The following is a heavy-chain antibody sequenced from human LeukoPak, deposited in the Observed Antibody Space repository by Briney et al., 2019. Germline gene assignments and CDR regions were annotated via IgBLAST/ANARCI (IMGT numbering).Heavy chain of an antibody. Sequence: SETLSLTCTVSGGPISSYYWSWIRQPPGKGLEWIGYIYYSGSTNYNPSLKSRVTISVDTSKNQFSLKLSSVTAADTAVYYCARRVGVNWFDPWGQGTLVTVSS. CDR2: IYYSGST. CDR1: GGPISSYY. J-gene: IGHJ5*02. V-gene: IGHV4-59*08. CDR3: ARRVGVNWFDP. D-gene: IGHD3-3*01.